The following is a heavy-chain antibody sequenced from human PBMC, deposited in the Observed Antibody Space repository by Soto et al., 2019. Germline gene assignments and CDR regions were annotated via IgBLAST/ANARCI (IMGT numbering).Heavy chain of an antibody. D-gene: IGHD6-13*01. CDR1: GGSISSYY. CDR2: IYYSGST. V-gene: IGHV4-59*01. J-gene: IGHJ5*02. Sequence: LSLTCTVSGGSISSYYWSWIRQPPGKGLEWIGYIYYSGSTNYNPSLKSRVTISVDTSKNQFSLKLSSVTAADTAVYYCARALWIAAAGIRGGWFDPWGQGTLVTVSS. CDR3: ARALWIAAAGIRGGWFDP.